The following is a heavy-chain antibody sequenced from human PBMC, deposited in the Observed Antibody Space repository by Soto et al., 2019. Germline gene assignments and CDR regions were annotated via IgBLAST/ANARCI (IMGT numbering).Heavy chain of an antibody. D-gene: IGHD2-15*01. Sequence: KTSETLSLTCTVSGGSINSTNSYWGWIRQPPGKGLEWIGIIYYSGTTYYNPSLKSRITMVVDTSQNQFSLKLSSVAAADTAVYYCATLYCSGGTCYPVADNWFDPWGQGTLVTVSS. J-gene: IGHJ5*02. CDR1: GGSINSTNSY. CDR3: ATLYCSGGTCYPVADNWFDP. V-gene: IGHV4-39*01. CDR2: IYYSGTT.